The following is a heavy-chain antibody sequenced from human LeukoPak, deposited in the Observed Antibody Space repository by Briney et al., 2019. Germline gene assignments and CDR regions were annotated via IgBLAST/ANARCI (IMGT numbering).Heavy chain of an antibody. CDR1: GGSISSYY. CDR2: IYYSGST. Sequence: SETLSLTCTVSGGSISSYYWNWIRQPPGEGLEWIGYIYYSGSTNYNPSLKSRVTISVDTPKSQFSLKLSSVTAADTALYYCARIDTSWFTFDDWGQGTLVTVSS. J-gene: IGHJ4*02. V-gene: IGHV4-59*01. D-gene: IGHD2-2*01. CDR3: ARIDTSWFTFDD.